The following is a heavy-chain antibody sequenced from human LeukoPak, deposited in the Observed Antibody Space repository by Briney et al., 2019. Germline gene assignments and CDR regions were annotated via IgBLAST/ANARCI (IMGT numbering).Heavy chain of an antibody. D-gene: IGHD2-2*01. V-gene: IGHV1-2*06. CDR1: GYTFTGYY. Sequence: GSVKVSCKASGYTFTGYYMHWVRQAPGQGLEWMGRINPNSGGTNYAQKFQGRVTMTRDTSISTAYMELSRLRSDDTAVYYCASSILVAMQGLVGQRGLDYWGQGTLVTVSS. CDR2: INPNSGGT. J-gene: IGHJ4*02. CDR3: ASSILVAMQGLVGQRGLDY.